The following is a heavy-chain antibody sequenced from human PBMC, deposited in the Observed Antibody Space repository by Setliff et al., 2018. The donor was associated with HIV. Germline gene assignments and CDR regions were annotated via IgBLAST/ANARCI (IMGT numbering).Heavy chain of an antibody. CDR2: ISGSGSAM. J-gene: IGHJ6*03. V-gene: IGHV3-23*01. CDR1: GFTFSSYW. Sequence: PGGSLRLSCAASGFTFSSYWMSWVRQAPGKGLEWVSYISGSGSAMYYAGSVKGRFTISRDNSKNTLYLQMNSLRAEDTAVYYCAKTYNWNDVHYYYMDVWGKGTTVTVSS. CDR3: AKTYNWNDVHYYYMDV. D-gene: IGHD1-1*01.